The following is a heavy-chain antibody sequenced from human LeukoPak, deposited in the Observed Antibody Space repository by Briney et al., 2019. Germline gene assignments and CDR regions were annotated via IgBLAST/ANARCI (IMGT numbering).Heavy chain of an antibody. CDR1: GFTFSNYA. V-gene: IGHV3-23*01. CDR2: ISGSDGST. J-gene: IGHJ4*02. Sequence: GGSLRLSCTASGFTFSNYAMSCVRQAPGKGLEWVSTISGSDGSTYYADSVKGRFTISRDNSKNTLYLQMNSLRVEDTAIYYCAKGRGYCTGVSCYSDYWGQGTLVTVSS. CDR3: AKGRGYCTGVSCYSDY. D-gene: IGHD2-15*01.